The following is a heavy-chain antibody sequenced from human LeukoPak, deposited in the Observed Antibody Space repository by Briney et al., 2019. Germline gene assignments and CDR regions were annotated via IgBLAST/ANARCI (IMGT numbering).Heavy chain of an antibody. CDR2: IYTSGST. D-gene: IGHD2-8*01. J-gene: IGHJ6*02. V-gene: IGHV4-4*07. CDR3: ARSNPYYYYYGMDV. Sequence: SETLSLTCTVSGGSISSYYWSWIRQPAGKGLEWIGRIYTSGSTNYNPSLKSRVTISVDTSKNQFSLKLSSVTAADTAVYYCARSNPYYYYYGMDVWGQGTTVTVSS. CDR1: GGSISSYY.